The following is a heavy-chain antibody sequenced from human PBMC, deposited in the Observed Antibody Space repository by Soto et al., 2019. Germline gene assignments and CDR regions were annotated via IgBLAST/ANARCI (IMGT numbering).Heavy chain of an antibody. CDR3: ARANTGEDAAFDS. V-gene: IGHV1-2*02. J-gene: IGHJ4*02. D-gene: IGHD2-8*02. Sequence: ASVKVSCKASGYSFTANGIHWVRQAPGQGLEWMGWINPNSGVTYYAPKFQGSVTMTRDTSISTASLELRGLRSDDTAVYYCARANTGEDAAFDSWGQGPLV. CDR2: INPNSGVT. CDR1: GYSFTANG.